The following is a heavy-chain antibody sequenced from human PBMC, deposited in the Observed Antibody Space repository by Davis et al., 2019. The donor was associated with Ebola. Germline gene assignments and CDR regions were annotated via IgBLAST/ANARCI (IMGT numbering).Heavy chain of an antibody. D-gene: IGHD3-10*01. CDR3: TVGGIGGMGDY. CDR2: FDPEDGES. J-gene: IGHJ4*02. CDR1: DYTLREIS. Sequence: AASVKVSCKVSDYTLREISMHWVRQAPGIGLEWMGSFDPEDGESIYAQKFQGRITMTEDTSTVTAYMELSSLRSEDTAVYYCTVGGIGGMGDYWGQGTLVTVSS. V-gene: IGHV1-24*01.